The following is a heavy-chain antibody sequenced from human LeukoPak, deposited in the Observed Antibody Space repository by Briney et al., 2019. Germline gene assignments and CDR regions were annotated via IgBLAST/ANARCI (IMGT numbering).Heavy chain of an antibody. J-gene: IGHJ4*02. CDR1: GFTFSSYW. CDR2: INSDGSST. D-gene: IGHD4-17*01. CDR3: ARDRTGGDYGDYDDY. V-gene: IGHV3-74*01. Sequence: GGSLRLSCAASGFTFSSYWMHWVRQAPGKGLVWVSRINSDGSSTSYADSVKGRFTISRDNAKNTLYLQMNSLRAEDTAVYYCARDRTGGDYGDYDDYWGQGTLVTVSS.